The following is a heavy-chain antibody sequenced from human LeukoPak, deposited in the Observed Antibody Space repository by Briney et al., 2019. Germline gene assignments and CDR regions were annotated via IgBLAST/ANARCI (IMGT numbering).Heavy chain of an antibody. Sequence: SETLSLTCTVSGGSISSSSYYWGWIRQPPGKGLEWIGSIYYSGSTYYNPSLKSRVTISVDTSKNQFSLKLSSVTAADTAEYYCARHQSYSSSSHFDYWGQGTLVTVSS. CDR1: GGSISSSSYY. CDR2: IYYSGST. J-gene: IGHJ4*02. CDR3: ARHQSYSSSSHFDY. V-gene: IGHV4-39*01. D-gene: IGHD6-6*01.